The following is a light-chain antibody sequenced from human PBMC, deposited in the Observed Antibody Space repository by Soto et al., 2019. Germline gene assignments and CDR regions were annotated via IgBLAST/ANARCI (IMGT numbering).Light chain of an antibody. V-gene: IGKV1-27*01. CDR2: ATS. CDR3: LGYKSATHSFM. Sequence: DIQMTQSPSSLSAYVGDRITITCRASQDIRNDLAWYQQKPGKAPELLIFATSTLQAGVSFRFSGTASGTEFTLTISSARPEDVAPYYCLGYKSATHSFMFAGGPQVAIK. J-gene: IGKJ4*02. CDR1: QDIRND.